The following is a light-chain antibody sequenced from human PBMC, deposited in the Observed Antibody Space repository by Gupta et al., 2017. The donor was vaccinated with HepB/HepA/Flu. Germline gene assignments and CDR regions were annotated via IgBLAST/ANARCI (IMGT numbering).Light chain of an antibody. Sequence: DIVMTQSPDSLTVSLGERATINCKSSQNLLYSSNSKNYLSWYQQKAGQPPKLLIDWASTRESGVPDRFSGSGSGTDFTLTISSLQAEDVAVYYCQQSYSTPRTFGQGTKVEIK. CDR3: QQSYSTPRT. V-gene: IGKV4-1*01. CDR2: WAS. J-gene: IGKJ1*01. CDR1: QNLLYSSNSKNY.